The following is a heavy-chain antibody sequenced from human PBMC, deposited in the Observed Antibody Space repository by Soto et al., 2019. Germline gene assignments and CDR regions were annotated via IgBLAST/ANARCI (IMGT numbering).Heavy chain of an antibody. J-gene: IGHJ4*02. Sequence: QVQLVESGGGVVQAGRSLRLSCAASGFMFDSYGMHWVRQTPGKGLEWVAVIGYDGSSEFYSDSVKGRFIVSRDNSKSPVYLKMNSLRGEDTAAYYSAKDGICIDGSCFPAFESWGQGTLVAASS. CDR3: AKDGICIDGSCFPAFES. D-gene: IGHD2-15*01. CDR1: GFMFDSYG. V-gene: IGHV3-33*06. CDR2: IGYDGSSE.